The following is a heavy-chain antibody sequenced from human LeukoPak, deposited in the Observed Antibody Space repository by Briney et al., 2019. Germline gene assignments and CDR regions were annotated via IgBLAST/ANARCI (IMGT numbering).Heavy chain of an antibody. CDR1: SYNFGNYW. D-gene: IGHD3-10*01. CDR2: IYPGGSQT. Sequence: GESLKISCKASSYNFGNYWIGWVRQMPGKGPEWMGLIYPGGSQTIYSPSFQGQVTISADKSISTAYLQWSSLKASDTAMYYCARRRFGELLGFDYWGQGTLVTVSS. J-gene: IGHJ4*02. CDR3: ARRRFGELLGFDY. V-gene: IGHV5-51*01.